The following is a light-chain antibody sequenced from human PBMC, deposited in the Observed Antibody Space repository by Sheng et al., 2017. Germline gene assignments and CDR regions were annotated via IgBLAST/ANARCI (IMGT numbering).Light chain of an antibody. CDR3: QSAETTSPYVV. CDR2: KDS. J-gene: IGLJ2*01. V-gene: IGLV3-25*03. Sequence: SYELTQPPSVSVSPGQTARITCSGDALPKQFAYWYQQKPGQAPMLVIFKDSERPSGIPERFSGSSSGTTVTLTIRGVQAEDEADYYCQSAETTSPYVVFGGGTEADRP. CDR1: ALPKQF.